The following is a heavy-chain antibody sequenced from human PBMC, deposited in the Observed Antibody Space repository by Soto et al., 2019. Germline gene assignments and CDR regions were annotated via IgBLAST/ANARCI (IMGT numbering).Heavy chain of an antibody. CDR3: ARDPDRFDY. Sequence: CVDSGGSRISNSKNWVREDPGRGLEWLSSISSSSGYIYYADSVKGGFTISRDNAKNSLYLQMNTVRAEDTAVYYSARDPDRFDYWRPGTAVTLSS. CDR1: GGSRISNS. J-gene: IGHJ4*02. V-gene: IGHV3-21*01. CDR2: ISSSSGYI.